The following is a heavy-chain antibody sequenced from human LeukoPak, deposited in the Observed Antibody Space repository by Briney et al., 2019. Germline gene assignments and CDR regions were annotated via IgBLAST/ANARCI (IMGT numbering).Heavy chain of an antibody. Sequence: AGGSLRLSCAASGFTFSSYAMSWVRQAPGKGLGWVSAISGSGGSTYYADSVKGRFTISRDNSKNTLYLQMNSLRAEDTAVYYCAKGGAYYYDSSGYFSIWGQGTMVTVSS. CDR2: ISGSGGST. V-gene: IGHV3-23*01. CDR3: AKGGAYYYDSSGYFSI. D-gene: IGHD3-22*01. CDR1: GFTFSSYA. J-gene: IGHJ3*02.